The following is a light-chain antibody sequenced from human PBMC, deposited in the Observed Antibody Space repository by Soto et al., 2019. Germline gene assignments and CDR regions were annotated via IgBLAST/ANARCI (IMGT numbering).Light chain of an antibody. V-gene: IGKV3-20*01. Sequence: EIVLTQSPSTLSLSPGERATLSCRASQTVGSNYLAWYQQKLGQPPSLLIYGASSRATGVPDRFSGSGSETDFTLTISRLEPEDSAVYFCQQYGNSPRTFGQGTKVDIK. CDR2: GAS. J-gene: IGKJ1*01. CDR3: QQYGNSPRT. CDR1: QTVGSNY.